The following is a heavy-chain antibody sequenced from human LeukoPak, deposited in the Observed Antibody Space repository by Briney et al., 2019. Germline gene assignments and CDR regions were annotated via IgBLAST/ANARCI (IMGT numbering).Heavy chain of an antibody. D-gene: IGHD7-27*01. CDR2: IYYSGST. CDR1: GGSISSYY. CDR3: ARDNRGHFDY. Sequence: PSETLSLTRTVSGGSISSYYWSWIRQPPGKGLEWIGYIYYSGSTNYNPSLKSRVTISVDTSKNQFSLKLSSVTAADTAVYYCARDNRGHFDYWGQGTLVTVSS. V-gene: IGHV4-59*01. J-gene: IGHJ4*02.